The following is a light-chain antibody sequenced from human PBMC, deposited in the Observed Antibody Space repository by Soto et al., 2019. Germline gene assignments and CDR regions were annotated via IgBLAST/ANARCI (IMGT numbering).Light chain of an antibody. CDR3: CLYAGSYTFV. CDR2: DVS. V-gene: IGLV2-11*01. J-gene: IGLJ1*01. Sequence: QSVLTQPRSVSGSPGQSVTISCTGTSSDVGVYNYVSWYQQYPGKAPKIMIYDVSKRPSGVPDRFSGSKSDNTASLTISGLQAEDEADYYCCLYAGSYTFVFXIGAKVTVL. CDR1: SSDVGVYNY.